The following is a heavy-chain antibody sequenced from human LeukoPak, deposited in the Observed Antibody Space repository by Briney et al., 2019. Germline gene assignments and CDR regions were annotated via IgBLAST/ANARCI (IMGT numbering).Heavy chain of an antibody. Sequence: SETLSLTCAVSGYPISSGYYWGWIRQPPGKGLEWIGSIYHSGSTYYNPSLKSRVTISVDTSKNQFSLELSSVTAADTAVYYCARVRGSGSYKNFDYWGQGTLVTVSS. CDR2: IYHSGST. J-gene: IGHJ4*02. V-gene: IGHV4-38-2*01. D-gene: IGHD3-10*01. CDR3: ARVRGSGSYKNFDY. CDR1: GYPISSGYY.